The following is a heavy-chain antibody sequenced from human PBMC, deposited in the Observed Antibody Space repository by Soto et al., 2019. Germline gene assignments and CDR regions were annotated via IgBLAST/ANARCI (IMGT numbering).Heavy chain of an antibody. Sequence: QVQLVQSGAEVKKPGSSVKVSCEASGGTFNNFPISWVRQAPGQGLEWMGAIIPVFGKVSYAQNVQARVTITADESTSTVYMELSSLKHEDTGIYYCARRTGDILTGYYAIWGQGTMVTVSS. J-gene: IGHJ3*02. CDR3: ARRTGDILTGYYAI. CDR1: GGTFNNFP. D-gene: IGHD3-9*01. V-gene: IGHV1-69*12. CDR2: IIPVFGKV.